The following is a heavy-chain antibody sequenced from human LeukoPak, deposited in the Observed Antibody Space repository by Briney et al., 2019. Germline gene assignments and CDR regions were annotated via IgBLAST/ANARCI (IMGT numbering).Heavy chain of an antibody. V-gene: IGHV4-59*01. D-gene: IGHD2-21*01. J-gene: IGHJ4*02. Sequence: SETLSLTCTVSGDSISSYYWSWIRQPTGKGLEWIGFVYYSGNTNYNPSLRSRVTMSVDTSKNQFSLKLSSVTAADTAMYYCARRGRIPDYWGQGTLVTVSS. CDR2: VYYSGNT. CDR1: GDSISSYY. CDR3: ARRGRIPDY.